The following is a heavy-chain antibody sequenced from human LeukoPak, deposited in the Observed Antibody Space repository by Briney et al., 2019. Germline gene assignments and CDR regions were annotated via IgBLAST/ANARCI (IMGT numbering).Heavy chain of an antibody. V-gene: IGHV4-34*01. CDR3: ARAQYYGSGSSD. Sequence: SETLSLTCAVSDVSFTNYYWTWIRQSPGKGLEWLGEISHTGNTNYNPSLKSRVTISVDTSKNQFSLKLSSVTAADTAVYYCARAQYYGSGSSDWGQGTLVTVSS. CDR1: DVSFTNYY. CDR2: ISHTGNT. D-gene: IGHD3-10*01. J-gene: IGHJ4*02.